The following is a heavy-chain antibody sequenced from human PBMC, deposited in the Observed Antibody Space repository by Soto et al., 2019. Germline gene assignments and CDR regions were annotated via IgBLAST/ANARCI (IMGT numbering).Heavy chain of an antibody. CDR2: IIPILGIA. D-gene: IGHD5-12*01. J-gene: IGHJ6*02. CDR3: ASPRDGYKLYYYYGMDV. V-gene: IGHV1-69*02. CDR1: GGTFSSYT. Sequence: KVSCKASGGTFSSYTISWVRQAPGQGLEWMGRIIPILGIANYAQKFQGRVTITADKSTSTAYMELSSLRSEDTAVYYCASPRDGYKLYYYYGMDVWGRGTTVTVSS.